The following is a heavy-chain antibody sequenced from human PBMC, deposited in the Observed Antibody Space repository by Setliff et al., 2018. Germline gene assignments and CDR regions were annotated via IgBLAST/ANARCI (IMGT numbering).Heavy chain of an antibody. Sequence: ASVKVSCKTSGYPFIEHYVNWVRQAPGQGLEWMGWIRPNGGGTHYAQKFQGRVTLTRDTSLTTAYMELRSLTSDDTAVYYCATQTAAYYFDYWGQGALVTVSS. CDR3: ATQTAAYYFDY. CDR1: GYPFIEHY. V-gene: IGHV1-2*02. J-gene: IGHJ4*02. CDR2: IRPNGGGT. D-gene: IGHD6-13*01.